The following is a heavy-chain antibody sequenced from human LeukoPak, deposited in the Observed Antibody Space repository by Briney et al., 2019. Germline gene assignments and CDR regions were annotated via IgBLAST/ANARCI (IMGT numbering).Heavy chain of an antibody. V-gene: IGHV3-11*01. D-gene: IGHD3-10*01. J-gene: IGHJ6*03. CDR1: GFKFSDYY. CDR3: TSMVRGVYYYYMDV. CDR2: ISNGGNTI. Sequence: PGGSLRLSCAASGFKFSDYYMNWIRQAPGKGLEWVSYISNGGNTIYYADSVKGRFTISRDNAKNSLYLQMNSLRAEDTAVYYCTSMVRGVYYYYMDVWGKGTTVTVSS.